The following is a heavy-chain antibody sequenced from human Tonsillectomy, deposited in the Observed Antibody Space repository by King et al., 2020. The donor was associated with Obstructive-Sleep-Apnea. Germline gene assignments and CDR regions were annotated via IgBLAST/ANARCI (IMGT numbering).Heavy chain of an antibody. J-gene: IGHJ4*02. D-gene: IGHD6-19*01. CDR3: AGDSSGWSRETPGFLDY. CDR2: ISSSGRNI. V-gene: IGHV3-11*01. CDR1: GFTFNDYY. Sequence: VQLVESGGGLVKPGGSLRLSCAASGFTFNDYYMRWIRQAPGKGLEWVSYISSSGRNIYYADSVKGRFTISRDNAKNSLYLQMNSLRAADTAVYYCAGDSSGWSRETPGFLDYWGQGTLVTVSS.